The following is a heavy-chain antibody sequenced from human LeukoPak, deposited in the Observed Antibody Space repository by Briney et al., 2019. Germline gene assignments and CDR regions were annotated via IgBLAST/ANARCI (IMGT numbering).Heavy chain of an antibody. V-gene: IGHV3-30*03. CDR2: ISYDGSNK. Sequence: PGGSLRLSCAASGFTFSSYGMHWVRQAPGKGLEWVAVISYDGSNKYYADSVKGRFTISRDNSKNTLYLQMNSLRAEDTAVYYCASLDGYNLLLDYWGQGTLVTVSS. CDR1: GFTFSSYG. CDR3: ASLDGYNLLLDY. D-gene: IGHD5-24*01. J-gene: IGHJ4*02.